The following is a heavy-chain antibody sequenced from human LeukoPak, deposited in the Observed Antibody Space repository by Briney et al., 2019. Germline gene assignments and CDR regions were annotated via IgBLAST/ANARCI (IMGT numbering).Heavy chain of an antibody. CDR2: IKSKTDGGTT. CDR1: GYSFTSYW. V-gene: IGHV3-15*01. CDR3: TPFRGEWELLDY. J-gene: IGHJ4*02. D-gene: IGHD1-26*01. Sequence: GESLKISCKGSGYSFTSYWIGWVRQAPGKGLEWVGRIKSKTDGGTTDYAAPVKGRFTISRDDSKNTLYLQMNSLKTEDTAVYYCTPFRGEWELLDYWGQGTLVTVSS.